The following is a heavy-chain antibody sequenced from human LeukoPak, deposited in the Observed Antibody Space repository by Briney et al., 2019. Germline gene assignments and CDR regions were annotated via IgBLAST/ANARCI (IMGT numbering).Heavy chain of an antibody. CDR3: ARSLNSGWYYFDY. D-gene: IGHD6-19*01. V-gene: IGHV4-61*02. CDR2: IYTSGST. CDR1: GGSISSGGYY. Sequence: SQNLSLTCTVSGGSISSGGYYWSWIRQPAGKGLEWIGRIYTSGSTNYNPSLKSRVTISVDTSKNQFSLKLSSVTAADTAVYYCARSLNSGWYYFDYWGQGTLVTVSS. J-gene: IGHJ4*02.